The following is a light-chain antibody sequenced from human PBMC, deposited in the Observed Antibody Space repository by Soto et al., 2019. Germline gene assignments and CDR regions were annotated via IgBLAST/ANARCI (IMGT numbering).Light chain of an antibody. Sequence: EIVLTQSPATLSLSPGERATLSCRASQSVSSYLAWYQQKPGQTPRLLIYDASNRATGIPARFSGSGSGTDFTLTISSLEPGDFAVYCCQQRSNWPRTFGQGTKVEIK. CDR2: DAS. CDR1: QSVSSY. J-gene: IGKJ1*01. V-gene: IGKV3-11*01. CDR3: QQRSNWPRT.